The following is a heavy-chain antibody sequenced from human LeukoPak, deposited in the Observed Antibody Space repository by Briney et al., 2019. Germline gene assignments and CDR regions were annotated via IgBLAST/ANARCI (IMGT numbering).Heavy chain of an antibody. D-gene: IGHD2-21*01. V-gene: IGHV4-4*07. Sequence: SETLSLTCTVSGASITTYYWTWIRQPAGKGLEWIGRISTSGSSHYNPSLKSRVTMSIDTPKNQISLKLSSVTAADTAVYYCARDRAVVNAIGGVFDMFGQGTMVTGSS. J-gene: IGHJ3*02. CDR1: GASITTYY. CDR3: ARDRAVVNAIGGVFDM. CDR2: ISTSGSS.